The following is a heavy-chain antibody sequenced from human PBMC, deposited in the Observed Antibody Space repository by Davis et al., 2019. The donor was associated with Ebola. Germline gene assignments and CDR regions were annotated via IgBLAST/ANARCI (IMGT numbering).Heavy chain of an antibody. D-gene: IGHD3-16*01. Sequence: SETLSLTCAVYGGSFSGYYWNWFRQPPGKGLEWIGEINHSGSTNYNPSLKSRVTISVDMSKNQFSLKMNSVTAADTAVYYCAREATLDYDSPYYYYYGMDVWGQGTTVTVS. J-gene: IGHJ6*02. CDR2: INHSGST. CDR1: GGSFSGYY. V-gene: IGHV4-34*01. CDR3: AREATLDYDSPYYYYYGMDV.